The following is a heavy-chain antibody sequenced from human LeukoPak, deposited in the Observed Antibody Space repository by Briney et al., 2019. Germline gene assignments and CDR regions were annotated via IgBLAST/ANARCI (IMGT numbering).Heavy chain of an antibody. Sequence: GGSLRLSCAASGFTFTDAWMSWVRQAPGKGLEWVGHVKRKSDGGTTDYATPVKGRFTISRDDSKNTVSRQMNSLKTEDTAVYYCATLYGIDSWGHGTLVTVSS. V-gene: IGHV3-15*01. CDR3: ATLYGIDS. J-gene: IGHJ5*01. CDR1: GFTFTDAW. D-gene: IGHD2-2*02. CDR2: VKRKSDGGTT.